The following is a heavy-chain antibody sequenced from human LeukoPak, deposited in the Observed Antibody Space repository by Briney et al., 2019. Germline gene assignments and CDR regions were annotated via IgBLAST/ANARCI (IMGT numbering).Heavy chain of an antibody. CDR2: IEPKSGVT. Sequence: VSVKVSCQASGNTFTAKFLHWLRQAPGQGLEWMGGIEPKSGVTVYGQKFRGRVTVTRDTSVSTAYMEVSGLRSDDTAFYYCALENYCDSGGFSKAFDYWGQGTLVTVSS. CDR1: GNTFTAKF. CDR3: ALENYCDSGGFSKAFDY. D-gene: IGHD3-22*01. J-gene: IGHJ4*02. V-gene: IGHV1-2*02.